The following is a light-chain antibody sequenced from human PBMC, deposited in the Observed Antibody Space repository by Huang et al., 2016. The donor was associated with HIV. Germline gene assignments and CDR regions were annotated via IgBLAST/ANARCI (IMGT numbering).Light chain of an antibody. CDR3: QQSYSTPLFT. V-gene: IGKV1-39*01. CDR1: RSISIY. CDR2: GAS. Sequence: DIQLTQSPSSLSASIGERVTITCRASRSISIYLNWYRQKPGKAPELLIHGASSLQSGVPSRFSGGGSGTDFTRTISSLQPEDFATYYCQQSYSTPLFTFGPGTKVDVK. J-gene: IGKJ3*01.